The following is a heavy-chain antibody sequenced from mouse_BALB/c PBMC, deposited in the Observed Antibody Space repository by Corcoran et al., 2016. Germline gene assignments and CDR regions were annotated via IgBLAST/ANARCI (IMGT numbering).Heavy chain of an antibody. D-gene: IGHD1-1*01. Sequence: DVQLQESGPGLVKPSQSLSLTCSVTGYSITSGYYWNWIRQFPGNKLEWMGYISYDGSNNYNPSLKNRISITRDTSKNQFFLKLNSVTTEDTATYYCASYYGSSYFDYWGQGTTLTVS. V-gene: IGHV3-6*02. CDR3: ASYYGSSYFDY. CDR2: ISYDGSN. J-gene: IGHJ2*01. CDR1: GYSITSGYY.